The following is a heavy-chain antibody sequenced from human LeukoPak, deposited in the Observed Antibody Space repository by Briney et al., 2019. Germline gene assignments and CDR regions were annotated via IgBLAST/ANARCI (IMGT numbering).Heavy chain of an antibody. CDR2: ISGSGGST. Sequence: GGSLRLSCAASGFTFSSYAMSWVRQAPGKGLEWVSTISGSGGSTYYADSVKGRFTISRDNSKNTLYLQMNSLRAEDTAVYYCAKCWVRGVISNWFDPWGQGTLVTVSS. J-gene: IGHJ5*02. CDR1: GFTFSSYA. V-gene: IGHV3-23*01. CDR3: AKCWVRGVISNWFDP. D-gene: IGHD3-10*01.